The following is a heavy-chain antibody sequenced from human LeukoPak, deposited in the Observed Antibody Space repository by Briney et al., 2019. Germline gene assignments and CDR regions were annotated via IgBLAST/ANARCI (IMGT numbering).Heavy chain of an antibody. Sequence: GGSLRLSCAASGFTFSTYWMHWVRQAPGKGLVWVSRIDDDGRSTSYAESVKGRFAISRDNAKNSLYLQMNSLRAEDTAVYYCARDFCGGDCYSVFFDYWGQGTLVTVSS. CDR3: ARDFCGGDCYSVFFDY. D-gene: IGHD2-21*02. V-gene: IGHV3-74*01. CDR1: GFTFSTYW. J-gene: IGHJ4*02. CDR2: IDDDGRST.